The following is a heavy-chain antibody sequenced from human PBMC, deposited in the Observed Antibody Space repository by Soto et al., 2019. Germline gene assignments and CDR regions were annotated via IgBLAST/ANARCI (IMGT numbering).Heavy chain of an antibody. CDR3: ASPSPGQGSSWQLMIHY. J-gene: IGHJ4*02. CDR1: GYSFTSYW. V-gene: IGHV5-51*01. Sequence: VASLKISCKGSGYSFTSYWIGWVRQMPGKRMKWMGIIYPGDSDTRYSPSFQGQVTISADKSISTAYLQWSSLKASDTAMYYCASPSPGQGSSWQLMIHYWGQGTLVTVSS. CDR2: IYPGDSDT. D-gene: IGHD6-13*01.